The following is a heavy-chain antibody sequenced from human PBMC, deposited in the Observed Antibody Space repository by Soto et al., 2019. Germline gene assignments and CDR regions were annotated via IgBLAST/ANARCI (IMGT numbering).Heavy chain of an antibody. V-gene: IGHV1-46*01. CDR1: GYIFTAYS. Sequence: ASVKVSCKTSGYIFTAYSMHWVRQAPGQGLEWMGVVNPSGGSAHYAQSFEGRVTLTRDTSTGTFYMELSSLRSEDTAVYYCAREENCRGGTCYSEYFHHWGQGTLVTVS. D-gene: IGHD2-15*01. CDR3: AREENCRGGTCYSEYFHH. J-gene: IGHJ1*01. CDR2: VNPSGGSA.